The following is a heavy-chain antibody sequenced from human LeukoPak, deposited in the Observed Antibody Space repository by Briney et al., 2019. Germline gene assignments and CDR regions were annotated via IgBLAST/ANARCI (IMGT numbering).Heavy chain of an antibody. Sequence: GGSLRLSCAASGFTVSSNYMSWVRQAPGKGLEWVSVIYSGGSTYYADSVKGRFTISRDNSKNTLYLQMNSLRAEDTAVYYCAKVSMIVVVPYFDYWGQGTLVTVSS. D-gene: IGHD3-22*01. V-gene: IGHV3-53*01. CDR2: IYSGGST. CDR3: AKVSMIVVVPYFDY. J-gene: IGHJ4*02. CDR1: GFTVSSNY.